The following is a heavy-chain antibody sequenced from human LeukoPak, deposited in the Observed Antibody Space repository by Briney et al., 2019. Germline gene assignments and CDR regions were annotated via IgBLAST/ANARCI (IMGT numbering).Heavy chain of an antibody. D-gene: IGHD6-19*01. CDR1: GFTFSSYS. CDR2: ISSSSSTI. Sequence: PGGSLRLSCAASGFTFSSYSMNWVRQAPGKGLEWVSYISSSSSTIYYADSVKGRFTISRDNAKNSLYLQMNSLRAEDTAVYYCARLSSGWYNWFDPWGQGTLVTVSS. J-gene: IGHJ5*02. V-gene: IGHV3-48*01. CDR3: ARLSSGWYNWFDP.